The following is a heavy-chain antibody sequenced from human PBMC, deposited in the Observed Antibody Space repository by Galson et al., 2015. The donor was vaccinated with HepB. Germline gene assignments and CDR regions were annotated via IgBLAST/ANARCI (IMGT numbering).Heavy chain of an antibody. CDR3: AKDMGDPTYYDFWSGGPFDY. V-gene: IGHV3-9*01. Sequence: SLRLSCAASGFTFDDYAMHWVRQAPGKGLEWVSGISWNSGSIGYADSVKGRFTISRDNAKNSLYLQMNSLRTEDTALYYCAKDMGDPTYYDFWSGGPFDYWGQGTLVTVSS. J-gene: IGHJ4*02. CDR1: GFTFDDYA. D-gene: IGHD3-3*01. CDR2: ISWNSGSI.